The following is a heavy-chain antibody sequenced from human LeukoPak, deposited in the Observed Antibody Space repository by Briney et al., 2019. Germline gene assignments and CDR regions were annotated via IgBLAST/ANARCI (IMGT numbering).Heavy chain of an antibody. D-gene: IGHD4/OR15-4a*01. CDR3: ARSMYGEGRRIIDFDY. J-gene: IGHJ4*02. CDR2: TRNKVNSYTT. V-gene: IGHV3-72*01. Sequence: PGGSLRLSCAASGFTFSDHYIDWVRQAPGKGLEWVARTRNKVNSYTTAYAASVTGRFTVSRDDSSNSVNLQMNSLKIEDTAVYYCARSMYGEGRRIIDFDYWGQGSLLTVSS. CDR1: GFTFSDHY.